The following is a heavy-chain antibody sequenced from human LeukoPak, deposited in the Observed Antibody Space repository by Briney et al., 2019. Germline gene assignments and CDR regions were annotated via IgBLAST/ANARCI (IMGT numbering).Heavy chain of an antibody. V-gene: IGHV3-30*02. CDR2: IPFDGTNK. CDR1: GFILSNYW. Sequence: GGSLRLSCAASGFILSNYWMGWVRRAPGKGLEWVAFIPFDGTNKYYADSVKGRFSISRDNSKNTLYLQMNSLRAEDTAVYYCAKIPLKGRVMVGTTQSADTFDYWGQGTLVTVSS. J-gene: IGHJ4*02. CDR3: AKIPLKGRVMVGTTQSADTFDY. D-gene: IGHD2-15*01.